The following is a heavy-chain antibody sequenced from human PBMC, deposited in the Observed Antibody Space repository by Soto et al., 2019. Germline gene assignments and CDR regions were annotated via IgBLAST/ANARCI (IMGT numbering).Heavy chain of an antibody. CDR1: GFTFSSYG. D-gene: IGHD3-3*01. CDR3: AKRGGEWLPQYYYYYMDV. V-gene: IGHV3-30*18. CDR2: ISYDGSNK. Sequence: GGSLRLSCAASGFTFSSYGMHWIRQAPGKGLEWVAVISYDGSNKYYADSVKGRFTISRDNSKNTLYLQMNSLRAEDTAVYYCAKRGGEWLPQYYYYYMDVWGKGTTVTVSS. J-gene: IGHJ6*03.